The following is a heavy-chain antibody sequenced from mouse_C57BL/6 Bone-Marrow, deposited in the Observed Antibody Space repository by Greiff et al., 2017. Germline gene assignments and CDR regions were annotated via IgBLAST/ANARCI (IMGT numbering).Heavy chain of an antibody. J-gene: IGHJ4*01. Sequence: VQLQQSGPELVKPGASVKISCKASGYAFSSSWMNWVKQRPGKGLEWIGRIYPGDGDTNYNGKFKGTATLTADKSSSTAYMQLSSLTSEDSAVYFCASGSNWALAMDYWGQGTSVTVSS. CDR3: ASGSNWALAMDY. D-gene: IGHD4-1*01. V-gene: IGHV1-82*01. CDR1: GYAFSSSW. CDR2: IYPGDGDT.